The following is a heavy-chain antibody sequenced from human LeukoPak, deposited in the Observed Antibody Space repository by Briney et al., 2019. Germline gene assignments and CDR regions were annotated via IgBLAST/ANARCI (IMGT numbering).Heavy chain of an antibody. D-gene: IGHD2-2*01. Sequence: SETLSLTCAVSGGSISSSSWWSWVRQPPGKGLEWIGEIHHSGSTNYNPSFKSRFTISIDKSNNQFSLKLTSVTAADTAVYYCASKLVAEGYFDYWGQGTLVTVSS. CDR3: ASKLVAEGYFDY. V-gene: IGHV4-4*02. CDR2: IHHSGST. J-gene: IGHJ4*02. CDR1: GGSISSSSW.